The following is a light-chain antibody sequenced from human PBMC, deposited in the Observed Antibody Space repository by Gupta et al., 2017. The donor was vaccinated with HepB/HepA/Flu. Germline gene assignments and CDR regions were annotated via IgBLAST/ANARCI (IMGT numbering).Light chain of an antibody. CDR1: QSVSSIY. V-gene: IGKV3-20*01. J-gene: IGKJ2*04. CDR3: QQYGSSPSS. Sequence: EIVLTQSPGTLYLFPGERATLSCRASQSVSSIYLAWYQQKPGQAPRLLIYGASSRATGIPDRLRGSGSGTDFTLTISRLEAEDFAVYYCQQYGSSPSSFGQGTKLEIK. CDR2: GAS.